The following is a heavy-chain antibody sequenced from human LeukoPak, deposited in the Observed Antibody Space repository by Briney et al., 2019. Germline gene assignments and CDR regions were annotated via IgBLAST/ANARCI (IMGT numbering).Heavy chain of an antibody. Sequence: PSETLSFTCTVSGGSISSYYWSWIRQPPGKGLEWIGYIYYSGSTNYNPSLKSRVTISVDTSKNQFSLKLSSVTAADTAVYYCARGGYRPIDFDYWGQGTLVTVSS. J-gene: IGHJ4*02. V-gene: IGHV4-59*01. D-gene: IGHD3-16*02. CDR1: GGSISSYY. CDR3: ARGGYRPIDFDY. CDR2: IYYSGST.